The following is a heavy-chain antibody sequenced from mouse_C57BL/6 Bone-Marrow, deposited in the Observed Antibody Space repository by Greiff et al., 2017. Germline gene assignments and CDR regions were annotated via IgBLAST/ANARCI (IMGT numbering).Heavy chain of an antibody. Sequence: VQLQQPGAELVMPGASVKLSCKASGYTFTSYWMHWVKQRPGQGLEWIGEIDPSDSYTNYNQKFKGKSTLTVDKSSSTAYMQLSSLTSEDSAVYYCARSLSYYYGSSPYAMDYWGQGTSVTVSS. J-gene: IGHJ4*01. CDR1: GYTFTSYW. V-gene: IGHV1-69*01. CDR3: ARSLSYYYGSSPYAMDY. CDR2: IDPSDSYT. D-gene: IGHD1-1*01.